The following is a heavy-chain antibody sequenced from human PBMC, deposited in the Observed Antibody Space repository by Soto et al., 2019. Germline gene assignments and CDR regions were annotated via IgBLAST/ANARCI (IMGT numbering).Heavy chain of an antibody. CDR3: AKDMRNYYDSSGYDPVYYGMDV. J-gene: IGHJ6*02. V-gene: IGHV3-9*01. CDR2: ISWIGGSK. D-gene: IGHD3-22*01. CDR1: GFTFDDYA. Sequence: PGGSLRLSCAASGFTFDDYAMHWVRQAPGKGLEWVSGISWIGGSKGYADSVQGRFTISRDNAKNSLYLQMNSLRAEDTALYYCAKDMRNYYDSSGYDPVYYGMDVWGQGTTVTVSS.